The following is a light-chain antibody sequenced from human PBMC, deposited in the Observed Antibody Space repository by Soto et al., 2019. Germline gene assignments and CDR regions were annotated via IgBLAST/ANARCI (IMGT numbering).Light chain of an antibody. V-gene: IGLV1-40*01. CDR3: HSYDSSLSASV. CDR2: GNN. J-gene: IGLJ3*02. Sequence: QSVLTQPPSVSGAPGQRVTISCTGSSSNIGAGYDVHWYQQLPGTAPKLLIFGNNYRTSGVPDRFSGSKSGTSASLAITGLQAEDEADYYCHSYDSSLSASVFGGGTKLTVL. CDR1: SSNIGAGYD.